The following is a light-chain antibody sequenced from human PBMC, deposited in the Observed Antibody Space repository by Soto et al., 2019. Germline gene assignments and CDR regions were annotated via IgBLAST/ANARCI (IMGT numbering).Light chain of an antibody. CDR3: GTWDSSLSVVL. V-gene: IGLV1-51*01. Sequence: QSVLTQPPSVSAAPGQTVTISCSGSSSNIGNNYVSWYQQLPETAPKLLIYDNNERPSGIPDRFSGSKSGTSATLGITGLQTGDEADYFCGTWDSSLSVVLFGGGTQLTVL. CDR1: SSNIGNNY. J-gene: IGLJ7*01. CDR2: DNN.